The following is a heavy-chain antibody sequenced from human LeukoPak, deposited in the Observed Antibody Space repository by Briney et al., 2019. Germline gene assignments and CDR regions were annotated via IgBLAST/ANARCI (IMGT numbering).Heavy chain of an antibody. V-gene: IGHV4-39*02. CDR1: GGSISSSSYY. Sequence: SETLSLTCTVSGGSISSSSYYWGWIRQPPGKGLEWIGSIYYSGSTYYNPSLKSRVTISVDTSKNQFSLQLNSVTPEDTAVYYCARDSIGYDYESSGRFDPWGQGTLVTVSS. CDR2: IYYSGST. CDR3: ARDSIGYDYESSGRFDP. J-gene: IGHJ5*02. D-gene: IGHD3-22*01.